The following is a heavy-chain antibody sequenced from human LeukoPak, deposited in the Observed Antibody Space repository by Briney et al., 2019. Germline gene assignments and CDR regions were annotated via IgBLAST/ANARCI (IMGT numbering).Heavy chain of an antibody. V-gene: IGHV3-11*01. Sequence: PGGSLRLSCAASGFTFSDYYMSWSRQAPGKGLEWGSYISSSGSTIYYADSVKGGFTISRDNAKNSLYLQMHRLRAEDTAVYYCARQASGYSYADYWGQGTLVTVSS. CDR3: ARQASGYSYADY. CDR1: GFTFSDYY. CDR2: ISSSGSTI. J-gene: IGHJ4*02. D-gene: IGHD5-18*01.